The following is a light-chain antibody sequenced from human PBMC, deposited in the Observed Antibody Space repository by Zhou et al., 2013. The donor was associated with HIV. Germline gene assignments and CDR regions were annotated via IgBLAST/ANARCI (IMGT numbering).Light chain of an antibody. V-gene: IGKV1-NL1*01. CDR3: QQYDNLPYT. CDR1: QEISSS. Sequence: DIQMTQSPSSLSASVGDRVIITCRASQEISSSLAWYQQKPGKAPKLLLYSAFVLESGVPSRFSGSGSGTDYTLAISSLQPEDVATYYCQQYDNLPYTFGQGTKLEIK. J-gene: IGKJ2*01. CDR2: SAF.